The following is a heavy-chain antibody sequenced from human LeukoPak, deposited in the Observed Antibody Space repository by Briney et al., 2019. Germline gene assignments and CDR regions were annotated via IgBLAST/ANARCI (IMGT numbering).Heavy chain of an antibody. CDR1: GFTFRHSW. V-gene: IGHV3-7*03. J-gene: IGHJ4*02. D-gene: IGHD1-14*01. CDR3: TRLPRETAGDY. Sequence: GGSLRLSCEASGFTFRHSWLSWNRQTPGKGLEWVANIHPDSSDKFYVDSMEGRFTISRDNTKNSLYLQIDNARLDDTGLYYCTRLPRETAGDYWGQGVPVIVSS. CDR2: IHPDSSDK.